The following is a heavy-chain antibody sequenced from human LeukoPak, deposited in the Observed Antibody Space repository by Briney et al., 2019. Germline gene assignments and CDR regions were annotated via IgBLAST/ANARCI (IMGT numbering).Heavy chain of an antibody. CDR1: GGSISSSSYY. D-gene: IGHD5-18*01. J-gene: IGHJ6*03. Sequence: TSETLSLTCTVSGGSISSSSYYWGWIRQPPGKGLEWIGSIYYSGSTYYNPSLKSRVTISVDTSKNQFSLKLSSVTAADTAVYYCARVTDTASFGAYYYYYMDVWGKGTTVTISS. V-gene: IGHV4-39*07. CDR2: IYYSGST. CDR3: ARVTDTASFGAYYYYYMDV.